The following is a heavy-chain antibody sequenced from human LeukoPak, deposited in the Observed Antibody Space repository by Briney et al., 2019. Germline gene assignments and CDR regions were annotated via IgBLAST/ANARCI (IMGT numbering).Heavy chain of an antibody. CDR1: GFTFSSYA. Sequence: PGGSLRLSCAASGFTFSSYAMGWVRQAPGEGREWVSAISGSGGSTYYADSVKGRFTISRDNSKNTLYLQMNSLRAEDTAVYYCAKSHRGYSYGPFDYWGQGTLVTVSS. CDR2: ISGSGGST. CDR3: AKSHRGYSYGPFDY. V-gene: IGHV3-23*01. D-gene: IGHD5-18*01. J-gene: IGHJ4*02.